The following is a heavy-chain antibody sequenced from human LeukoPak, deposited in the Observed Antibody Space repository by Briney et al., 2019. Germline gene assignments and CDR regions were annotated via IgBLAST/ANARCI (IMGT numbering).Heavy chain of an antibody. V-gene: IGHV1-2*06. CDR2: INPNSGVT. J-gene: IGHJ4*02. Sequence: ASVKVSCKASGYTFTDYFMHWVRQAPGQGLEWMSRINPNSGVTTYAQRFQGRVTMTRDTSISTVYMELSRLTSDDTAVYYCARGDGSGRFCIEYWGQGTLVA. D-gene: IGHD3-10*01. CDR1: GYTFTDYF. CDR3: ARGDGSGRFCIEY.